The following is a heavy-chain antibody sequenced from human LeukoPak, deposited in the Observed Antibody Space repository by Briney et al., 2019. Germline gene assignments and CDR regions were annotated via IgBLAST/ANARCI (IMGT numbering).Heavy chain of an antibody. CDR1: GYSFPSYG. D-gene: IGHD3-10*01. V-gene: IGHV1-46*01. CDR2: INPSGGST. J-gene: IGHJ4*02. CDR3: ASDPYGSGSYPDY. Sequence: ASVKVSCKASGYSFPSYGINWVRQAPGQGLEWMGIINPSGGSTSYAQKFQGRVTMTRDTSTSTVYMELSSLRSEDTAVYYCASDPYGSGSYPDYWGQGTLVTVSS.